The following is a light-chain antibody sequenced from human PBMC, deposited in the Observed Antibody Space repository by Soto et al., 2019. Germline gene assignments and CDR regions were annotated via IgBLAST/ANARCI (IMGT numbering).Light chain of an antibody. J-gene: IGKJ1*01. Sequence: EIVMTQSPATLSASPGARATLSCRASQSVGGSLAWYQQKPRQAPGLLIYGASTRATGVPARFSGSGSGTEFTLTISSLQSEDVAVYYCQQYRHWPRTFGQGTKVEIK. V-gene: IGKV3-15*01. CDR1: QSVGGS. CDR3: QQYRHWPRT. CDR2: GAS.